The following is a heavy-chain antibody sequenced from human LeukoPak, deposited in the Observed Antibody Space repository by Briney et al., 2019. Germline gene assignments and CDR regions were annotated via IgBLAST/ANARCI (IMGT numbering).Heavy chain of an antibody. J-gene: IGHJ4*02. CDR3: ARKYSSRSYFDY. CDR1: GGSFSGYY. CDR2: INHSGST. Sequence: SETLSLTCAVYGGSFSGYYWSWIRQPPGKGLEWIGEINHSGSTNYNPSLKSRVTISVDTSKNQFSLRLSSVTAADTAVYCCARKYSSRSYFDYWGQGTLVTVSS. D-gene: IGHD6-13*01. V-gene: IGHV4-34*01.